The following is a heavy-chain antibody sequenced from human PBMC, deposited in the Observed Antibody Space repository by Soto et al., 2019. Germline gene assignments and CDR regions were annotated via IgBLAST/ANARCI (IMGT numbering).Heavy chain of an antibody. CDR2: ITRDSNHI. D-gene: IGHD1-26*01. V-gene: IGHV3-21*01. J-gene: IGHJ4*02. Sequence: EVQLVESGGGLVKPGGSLRLSCAASGFTFTAYTINWVRQAPGKGLEWVASITRDSNHIYFADSVKGRFTLSRDNAKNSVYLQMNSLRAEDTAIYFCARPFIVGRTTLGYWGQGTLVTVSS. CDR3: ARPFIVGRTTLGY. CDR1: GFTFTAYT.